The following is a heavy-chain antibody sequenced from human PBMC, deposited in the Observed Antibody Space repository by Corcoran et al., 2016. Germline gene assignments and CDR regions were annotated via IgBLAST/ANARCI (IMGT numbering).Heavy chain of an antibody. CDR1: GGSINSYY. V-gene: IGHV4-59*01. CDR2: IYYSGST. D-gene: IGHD5-12*01. Sequence: QVQLQESGPGLVKPSETLSLTCTVSGGSINSYYWSWIRQPPGKGLECIGYIYYSGSTNYNPSLKSRVTISVDTSKNQFSLKLSSVTAADTAVYYCARGGFGYDPSGPSGIYFQHWGQGTLVTVSS. J-gene: IGHJ1*01. CDR3: ARGGFGYDPSGPSGIYFQH.